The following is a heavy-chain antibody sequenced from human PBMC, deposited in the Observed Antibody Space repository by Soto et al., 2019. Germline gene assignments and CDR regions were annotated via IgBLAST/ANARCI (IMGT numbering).Heavy chain of an antibody. CDR1: GGTFSSHA. CDR2: IIPIFGTA. Sequence: ASVKVSRKAAGGTFSSHAISWVRQAPGQGLEWMGGIIPIFGTANYAQKFQGRVTITADESTSTAYMELSSLRSEDTAVYYCARGGQTGTTYYYYYGMDVWGQGTTVT. D-gene: IGHD1-7*01. V-gene: IGHV1-69*13. J-gene: IGHJ6*02. CDR3: ARGGQTGTTYYYYYGMDV.